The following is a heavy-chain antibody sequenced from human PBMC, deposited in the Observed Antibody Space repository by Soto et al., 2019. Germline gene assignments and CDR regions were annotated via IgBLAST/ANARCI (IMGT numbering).Heavy chain of an antibody. D-gene: IGHD6-6*01. CDR3: ARTYSASSSLFYFYTDV. V-gene: IGHV1-18*01. J-gene: IGHJ6*03. CDR1: GYTFRSYG. CDR2: ISGYNGHT. Sequence: QVQLVQSGAEVKKPGASVKVTCEASGYTFRSYGISWVRQAPGQGLEWMGWISGYNGHTNYAQKFQGRVTMTTDTSTSTAYMELRSLRSNDTAVYYCARTYSASSSLFYFYTDVWGKGTTVTVSS.